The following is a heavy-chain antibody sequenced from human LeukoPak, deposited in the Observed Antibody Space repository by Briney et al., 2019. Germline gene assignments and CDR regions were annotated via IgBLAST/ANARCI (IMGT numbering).Heavy chain of an antibody. CDR1: GGTFSSYA. D-gene: IGHD3-10*01. Sequence: SVKVSCKASGGTFSSYAISWVRQAPGQGLEWMGGIIPIFGTANYAQKFQGRVTITADESTSTAYMELSSLRSEDTAVYYCARSMVPNSYYYYGMDVWGKGTTVTVSS. CDR2: IIPIFGTA. V-gene: IGHV1-69*01. J-gene: IGHJ6*04. CDR3: ARSMVPNSYYYYGMDV.